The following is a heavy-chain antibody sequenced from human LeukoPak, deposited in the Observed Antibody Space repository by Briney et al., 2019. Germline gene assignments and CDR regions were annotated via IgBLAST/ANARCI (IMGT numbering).Heavy chain of an antibody. D-gene: IGHD4-17*01. CDR1: GYTFTGYY. CDR3: ARDRTTVTTGCYGMDV. J-gene: IGHJ6*02. V-gene: IGHV1-2*02. Sequence: GASVKVSCKAPGYTFTGYYMHWVRQAPGQGLEWMGWINPNTGVTNYAQKFQGRVTLTRDTSIITAYMELTRLRSDDTAVYYCARDRTTVTTGCYGMDVWGQGTTVTVSS. CDR2: INPNTGVT.